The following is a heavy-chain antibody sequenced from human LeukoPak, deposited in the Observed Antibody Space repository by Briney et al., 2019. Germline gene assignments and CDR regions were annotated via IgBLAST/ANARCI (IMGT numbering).Heavy chain of an antibody. CDR1: GFTFGDYY. D-gene: IGHD1-26*01. CDR3: ASGGCYYYFDY. J-gene: IGHJ4*02. V-gene: IGHV3-11*01. CDR2: ISSSGSTI. Sequence: GGSLRLSCAAPGFTFGDYYMSWIRQAPGKGLEWVSYISSSGSTIYYADSVKGQFTISRDNAKNSLYLQMNSLRAEDTAVYYCASGGCYYYFDYWGQGTLVTVSS.